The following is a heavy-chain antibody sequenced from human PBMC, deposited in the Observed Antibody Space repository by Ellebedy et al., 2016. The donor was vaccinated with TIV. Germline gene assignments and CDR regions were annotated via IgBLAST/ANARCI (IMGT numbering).Heavy chain of an antibody. J-gene: IGHJ4*02. CDR3: TRYYANSGPNDF. CDR1: GFTFNSHW. Sequence: GGSLRLXXAASGFTFNSHWMSWVRQAPGKGLEWVANIKQDGSEKRYVDSVKDRFTISRDNAVNSLYLQMNSLRVEDTALYYCTRYYANSGPNDFWGQGTLVTVSS. CDR2: IKQDGSEK. V-gene: IGHV3-7*01. D-gene: IGHD3-22*01.